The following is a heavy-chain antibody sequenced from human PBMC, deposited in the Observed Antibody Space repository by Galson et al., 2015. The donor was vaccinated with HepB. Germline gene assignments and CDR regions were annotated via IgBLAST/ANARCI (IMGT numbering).Heavy chain of an antibody. D-gene: IGHD1-26*01. Sequence: SLRLPCAVSGFTVRLHYMNCVRQAPGQGLEWVSPISRAGTTNYADSVKGRFTISRDNSINTLYLQMNSLRSEDTALYNRARLEVGAFRGGSDSFDYWGRGTLVTVSS. V-gene: IGHV3-66*02. CDR3: ARLEVGAFRGGSDSFDY. J-gene: IGHJ4*02. CDR2: ISRAGTT. CDR1: GFTVRLHY.